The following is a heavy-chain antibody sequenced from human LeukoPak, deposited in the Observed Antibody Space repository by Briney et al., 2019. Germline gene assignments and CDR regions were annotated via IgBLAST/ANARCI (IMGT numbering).Heavy chain of an antibody. V-gene: IGHV4-39*05. D-gene: IGHD2-2*01. J-gene: IGHJ3*02. Sequence: PSETPSLTCTVSGGSISSSSYYWGWIRQPPGKGLEWIGSIYYSGSTYYNPSLKSRVTISVDTSKNQFSLKLSSVTAADTAVYYCAMPSNELSPDAFDIWGQGTMVTVSS. CDR3: AMPSNELSPDAFDI. CDR1: GGSISSSSYY. CDR2: IYYSGST.